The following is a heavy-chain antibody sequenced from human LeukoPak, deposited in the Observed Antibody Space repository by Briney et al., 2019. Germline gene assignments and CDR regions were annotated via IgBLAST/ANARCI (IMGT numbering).Heavy chain of an antibody. CDR1: GGSISSGGYY. J-gene: IGHJ4*02. D-gene: IGHD2-15*01. Sequence: PSETLSLTCTVSGGSISSGGYYWSWIRQHPGKGLEWIGYIYYSGSTYYNPSLKSRVTISVDTSKSQFSLKLSSVTAADTAVYYCASSIPPASSGGSCYSIDYWGQGTLVTVSS. V-gene: IGHV4-31*03. CDR3: ASSIPPASSGGSCYSIDY. CDR2: IYYSGST.